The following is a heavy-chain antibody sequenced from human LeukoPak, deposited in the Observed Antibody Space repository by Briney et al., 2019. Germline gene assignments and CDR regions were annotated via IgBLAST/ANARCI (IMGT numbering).Heavy chain of an antibody. J-gene: IGHJ3*02. CDR2: ISYDGSNK. V-gene: IGHV3-30*04. CDR3: ASEGYYYDSSGYSDHAFDI. D-gene: IGHD3-22*01. Sequence: GGSLRLSCAASGFTFSSYAMHWVRQAPGKGLEWVAVISYDGSNKYYADSVKGRFTISRDNSKNTLYLQMNSLRAEDTAVYYCASEGYYYDSSGYSDHAFDIWGQGTMVTVSS. CDR1: GFTFSSYA.